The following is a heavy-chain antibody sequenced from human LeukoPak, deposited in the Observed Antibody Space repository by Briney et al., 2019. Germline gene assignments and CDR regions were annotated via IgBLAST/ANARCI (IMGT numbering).Heavy chain of an antibody. CDR3: ARGGWERGYFLH. CDR1: GYTFTGYY. J-gene: IGHJ1*01. D-gene: IGHD1-26*01. V-gene: IGHV1-2*06. Sequence: GASVKVSCKASGYTFTGYYMHWVRQAPGQGLQWMGRINPNSGGTNYAQRFQGRVTMTRDTSISTAYMELSRLRSDDTAVYYCARGGWERGYFLHWGQGTLVTVSS. CDR2: INPNSGGT.